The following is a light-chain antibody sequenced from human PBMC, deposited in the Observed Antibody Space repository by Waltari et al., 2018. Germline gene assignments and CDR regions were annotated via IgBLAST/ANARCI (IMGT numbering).Light chain of an antibody. CDR1: QSAKTS. CDR2: RAS. J-gene: IGKJ1*01. CDR3: QQYNIWPWT. V-gene: IGKV3D-15*01. Sequence: EVVMTQSPATLSVSPGERVSLSCRASQSAKTSLAWYQQTPGQAPRLRLHRASTRAAGVPDRFSGSGSGTEFTLTISSLQSEDSAIYYCQQYNIWPWTFGPGTNVDIK.